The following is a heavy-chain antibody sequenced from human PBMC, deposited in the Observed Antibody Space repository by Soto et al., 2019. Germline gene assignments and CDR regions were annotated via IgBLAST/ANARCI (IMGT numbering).Heavy chain of an antibody. CDR2: IYYSGST. CDR3: ARGIVGAYFAS. D-gene: IGHD1-26*01. Sequence: QVQLQESGPGLVKPSQTLSLTCTVSGGSISSGGYYWSWIRQHPGKGLEWIGYIYYSGSTYYNPSLKRRVTLSVVQSKNQCSLKLSSVTAADTAVYYCARGIVGAYFASWGQGTLVTVSS. J-gene: IGHJ4*02. CDR1: GGSISSGGYY. V-gene: IGHV4-31*03.